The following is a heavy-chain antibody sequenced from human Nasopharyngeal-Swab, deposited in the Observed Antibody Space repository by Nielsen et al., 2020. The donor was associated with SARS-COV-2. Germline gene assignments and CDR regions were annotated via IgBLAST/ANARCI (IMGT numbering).Heavy chain of an antibody. CDR3: ARALYGYVWGSYRRWYYFDY. Sequence: GGSLRLSCAASGFTFSSYWMSWVRQAPGKGLEWVANIKQDGSEKYYVDSVKGRFTISRDNAKNSLYLQMNSLRAEDTAVYYCARALYGYVWGSYRRWYYFDYWGQGTLVTVSS. CDR2: IKQDGSEK. V-gene: IGHV3-7*01. CDR1: GFTFSSYW. D-gene: IGHD3-16*02. J-gene: IGHJ4*02.